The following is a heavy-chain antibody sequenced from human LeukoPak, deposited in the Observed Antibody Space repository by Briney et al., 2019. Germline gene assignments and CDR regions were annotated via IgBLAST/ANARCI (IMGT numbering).Heavy chain of an antibody. J-gene: IGHJ6*04. Sequence: GGSLRLSCAASGFTFSSYSMNWVRQAPGQGLEWVSSISSSGSYIYYADSVKGRFTISRDNAKNSLYLQMNSLRAEDTAVYYCAKYACSGGGCGMDVWGKGTTVTISS. CDR1: GFTFSSYS. V-gene: IGHV3-21*04. D-gene: IGHD2-15*01. CDR2: ISSSGSYI. CDR3: AKYACSGGGCGMDV.